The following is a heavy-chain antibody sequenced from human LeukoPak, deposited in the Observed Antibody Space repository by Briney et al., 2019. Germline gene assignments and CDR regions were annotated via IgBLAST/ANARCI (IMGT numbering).Heavy chain of an antibody. CDR3: ATFQPFLEGSHDF. J-gene: IGHJ4*02. D-gene: IGHD3-3*01. V-gene: IGHV4-4*09. CDR2: IDTSGRT. CDR1: GGTIDSYY. Sequence: SETLSLTCSVSGGTIDSYYWTWIRQPPGKGLESIGYIDTSGRTNYNPSLKSRSTISVDTPNSQFSLRLGSVTAADTAVYYCATFQPFLEGSHDFWGQGTLVVVST.